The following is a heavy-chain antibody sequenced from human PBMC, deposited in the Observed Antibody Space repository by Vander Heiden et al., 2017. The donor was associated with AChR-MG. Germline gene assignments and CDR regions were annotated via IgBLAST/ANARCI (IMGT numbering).Heavy chain of an antibody. CDR2: ISPIFGTA. V-gene: IGHV1-69*01. D-gene: IGHD2-15*01. CDR3: ARLCSGGSCYGSGFDY. J-gene: IGHJ4*02. CDR1: GVTFSSYA. Sequence: QVHPVQSGAEVKKPGSSVKVSSKASGVTFSSYAISWVRQAPEQGLGWMGGISPIFGTANYAQKFQGRVTITADESTSTAYMELSSLRSEDTAVYYCARLCSGGSCYGSGFDYWGQGTLVTVSS.